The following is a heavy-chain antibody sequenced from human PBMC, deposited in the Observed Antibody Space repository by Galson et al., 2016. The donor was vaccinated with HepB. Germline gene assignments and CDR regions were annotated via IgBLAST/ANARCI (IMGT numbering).Heavy chain of an antibody. V-gene: IGHV3-33*01. D-gene: IGHD4-17*01. CDR2: IWYDGSNK. Sequence: SLRLSCAASGFTFSFYDMHWVRQAPGKGLDWVAVIWYDGSNKYYADSVKGRFTISRDNSKNTLYLQMDSLRAEDTAVYYCARVAGDDFGDYHDALHIWGRGTMVTVSS. CDR1: GFTFSFYD. CDR3: ARVAGDDFGDYHDALHI. J-gene: IGHJ3*02.